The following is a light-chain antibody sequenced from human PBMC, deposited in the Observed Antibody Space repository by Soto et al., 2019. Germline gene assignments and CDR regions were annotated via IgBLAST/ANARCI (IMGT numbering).Light chain of an antibody. CDR1: QGVSSS. J-gene: IGKJ5*01. V-gene: IGKV1D-13*01. Sequence: AIQLTQSPSSLSASVGDRVTITCRASQGVSSSLAWYQQKPGTAPKLLIYDASDLETGVPSRFSGSGSGTDFTLTISSLQPEDFATYYCQQFNNYPLPFGQGPRLEIK. CDR2: DAS. CDR3: QQFNNYPLP.